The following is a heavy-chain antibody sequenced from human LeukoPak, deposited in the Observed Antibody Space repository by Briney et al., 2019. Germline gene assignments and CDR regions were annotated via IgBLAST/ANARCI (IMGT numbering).Heavy chain of an antibody. D-gene: IGHD3-16*01. V-gene: IGHV3-21*01. CDR2: ISASSNFI. CDR3: ARARGTTPNYFDS. CDR1: GFTFSSYS. J-gene: IGHJ4*02. Sequence: GGSLRLSCVVSGFTFSSYSMSWVRQAPGKGLEWVSSISASSNFISYADSVKGRFTISRDNAKKSLYLQMNSVRAEDTAVYYCARARGTTPNYFDSWGQGTLVTVSS.